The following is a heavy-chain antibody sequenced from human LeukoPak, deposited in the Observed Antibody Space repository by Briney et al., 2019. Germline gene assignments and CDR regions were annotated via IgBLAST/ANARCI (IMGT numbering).Heavy chain of an antibody. V-gene: IGHV4-59*01. Sequence: SETLSLTCSVSGGSISTYYWNWIRQPPGRGLEWIGYIYYSGSTNYNPSLKGRVTISVDTSKNQFSLKVSSVTAADTAVYYCARVDYDYVLLTGAFDIWGQGTMVTVSS. D-gene: IGHD3-16*01. CDR1: GGSISTYY. J-gene: IGHJ3*02. CDR2: IYYSGST. CDR3: ARVDYDYVLLTGAFDI.